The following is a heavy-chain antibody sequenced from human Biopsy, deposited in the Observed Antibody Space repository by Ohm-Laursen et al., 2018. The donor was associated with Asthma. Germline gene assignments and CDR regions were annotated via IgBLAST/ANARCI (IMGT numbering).Heavy chain of an antibody. J-gene: IGHJ3*02. CDR1: GFTFRNFG. CDR3: VRAYGGSFFSGAFDI. V-gene: IGHV3-30*03. D-gene: IGHD4-23*01. CDR2: ISSDVRE. Sequence: SLRLSCSASGFTFRNFGMHWVRQAPGKGLEWVALISSDVREWYADSVKGRFTISRDNSKNTLDLQMNSLRGDDTAVYYCVRAYGGSFFSGAFDIWGQGTMVTVSS.